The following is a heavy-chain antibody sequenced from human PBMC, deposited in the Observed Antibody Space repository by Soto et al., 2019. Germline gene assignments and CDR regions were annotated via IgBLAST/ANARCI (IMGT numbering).Heavy chain of an antibody. Sequence: GASVKVSCKASGYTFTSYCMHWVRQAPGKGLEWMGIINPSGGSTSYAQKFQGRVTMTRDTSTSTVYMELSSLRSEDTAVYYCARSRPAAGTRFDYWGQGTLVTVSS. CDR3: ARSRPAAGTRFDY. CDR1: GYTFTSYC. D-gene: IGHD6-13*01. V-gene: IGHV1-46*01. CDR2: INPSGGST. J-gene: IGHJ4*02.